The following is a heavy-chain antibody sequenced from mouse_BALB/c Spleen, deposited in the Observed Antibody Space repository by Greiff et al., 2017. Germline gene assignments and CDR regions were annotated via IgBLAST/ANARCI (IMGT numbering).Heavy chain of an antibody. Sequence: VQRVESGPGLVAPSQSLSITCTVSGFSLTSYGVHWVRQPPGKGLEWLGVIWAGGSTNYNSALMSRLSISKDNSKSQVFLKMNSLQTDDTAMYYCARDSLLRLRKAMDYWGQGTSVTVSS. D-gene: IGHD1-2*01. CDR1: GFSLTSYG. CDR3: ARDSLLRLRKAMDY. V-gene: IGHV2-9*02. CDR2: IWAGGST. J-gene: IGHJ4*01.